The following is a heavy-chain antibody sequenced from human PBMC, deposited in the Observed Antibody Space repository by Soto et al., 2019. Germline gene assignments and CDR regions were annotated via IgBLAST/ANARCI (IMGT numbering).Heavy chain of an antibody. D-gene: IGHD4-17*01. CDR2: INHSGST. CDR1: GGSFSGYY. CDR3: ASHARGNDYGDHHY. Sequence: QVQLQQWGAGLLKPSETLSLTCAVYGGSFSGYYWSWIRQPPGKGLEWIGEINHSGSTNYNPSLKSRVTISVDTSNNQFSLKLSSVTAADTAVYYCASHARGNDYGDHHYCGQGTLVTVSS. J-gene: IGHJ4*02. V-gene: IGHV4-34*01.